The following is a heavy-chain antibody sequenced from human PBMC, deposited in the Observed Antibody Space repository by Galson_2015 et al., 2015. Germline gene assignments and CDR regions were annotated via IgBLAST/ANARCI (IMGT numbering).Heavy chain of an antibody. CDR3: ARVGIAARPLVYSYYYNMDF. CDR2: IIPIYGTT. CDR1: GGTFSSYA. D-gene: IGHD6-6*01. Sequence: SVKVSCKASGGTFSSYAISWVRQAPGQGLEWMGGIIPIYGTTNYAQKKFQGRVTITADESTSTAYMELSSLRSEDTAVYYCARVGIAARPLVYSYYYNMDFWGKGTTVTVSS. J-gene: IGHJ6*04. V-gene: IGHV1-69*13.